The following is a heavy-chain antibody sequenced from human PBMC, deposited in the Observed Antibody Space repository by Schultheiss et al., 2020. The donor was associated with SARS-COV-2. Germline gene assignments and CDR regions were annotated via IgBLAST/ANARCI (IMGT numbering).Heavy chain of an antibody. D-gene: IGHD3-22*01. CDR1: GFTFSSYA. Sequence: GGSLRLSCAASGFTFSSYAMHWVRQAPGKGLEWVAVISYDGSNKYYADSVKGRFTISRDNSKNTLYLQMNSLRAEDTAVYYCARDKYYYDSTSSLFDYWGQGTLVTVSS. V-gene: IGHV3-30*01. J-gene: IGHJ4*02. CDR3: ARDKYYYDSTSSLFDY. CDR2: ISYDGSNK.